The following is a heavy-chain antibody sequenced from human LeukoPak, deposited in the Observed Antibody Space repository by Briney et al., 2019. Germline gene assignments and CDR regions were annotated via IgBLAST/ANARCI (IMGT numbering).Heavy chain of an antibody. D-gene: IGHD1-26*01. Sequence: GASVKVSCKASGYTFTSYGISWVRQAPGQGLEWMGWISAYNGNTNYAQKLQGRVTMTTDTSTSTAYMELRSLRSDDTDVYYCARDLPRLVGARRATDYWGQGTLVTVSS. CDR1: GYTFTSYG. CDR3: ARDLPRLVGARRATDY. V-gene: IGHV1-18*01. J-gene: IGHJ4*02. CDR2: ISAYNGNT.